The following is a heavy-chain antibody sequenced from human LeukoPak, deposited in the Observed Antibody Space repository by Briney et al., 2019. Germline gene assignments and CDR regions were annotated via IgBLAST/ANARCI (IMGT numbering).Heavy chain of an antibody. D-gene: IGHD3-22*01. Sequence: GGSLRLSCAASGFTFSNYAMSWVRQAPGKGLEWVSTISGSGSSTYYADSVKGRFTISRDNSEENTLYLQMYSLRAEDTAVYYCARHFDSSGFYYFDYWGQGTLVTVSS. V-gene: IGHV3-23*01. J-gene: IGHJ4*02. CDR2: ISGSGSST. CDR3: ARHFDSSGFYYFDY. CDR1: GFTFSNYA.